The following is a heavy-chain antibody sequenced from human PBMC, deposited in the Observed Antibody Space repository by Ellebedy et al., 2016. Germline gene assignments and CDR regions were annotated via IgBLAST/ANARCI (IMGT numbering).Heavy chain of an antibody. V-gene: IGHV4-59*08. CDR2: IYYSGST. Sequence: SETLSLXCTVSGGSISSYYWSWIRQPPGKGLEWIGYIYYSGSTNYNPSLKSRVTISVDTSKNQFSLKLSSVTAADTAVYYCGRFSSLYGMDVWGQGTTVTVSS. J-gene: IGHJ6*02. D-gene: IGHD6-13*01. CDR3: GRFSSLYGMDV. CDR1: GGSISSYY.